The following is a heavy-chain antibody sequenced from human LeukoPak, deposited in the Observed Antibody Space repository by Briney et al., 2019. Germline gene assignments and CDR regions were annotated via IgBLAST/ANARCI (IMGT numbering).Heavy chain of an antibody. D-gene: IGHD4-11*01. J-gene: IGHJ5*02. CDR3: CRAEINYFDP. CDR1: GAAVTSGAYY. CDR2: ISYSGST. Sequence: PSETLSLTCTVSGAAVTSGAYYWSWLRQHPGKGLEWIGSISYSGSTYYYPSLKSRVNISLDTSKNQFSLKLSSVTAADTAVYYCCRAEINYFDPWGQGTLVTVSS. V-gene: IGHV4-31*03.